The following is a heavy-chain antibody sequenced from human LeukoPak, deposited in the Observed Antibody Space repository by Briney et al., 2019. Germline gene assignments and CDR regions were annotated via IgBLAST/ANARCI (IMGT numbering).Heavy chain of an antibody. V-gene: IGHV7-4-1*02. J-gene: IGHJ4*02. CDR2: ISTGTGNP. Sequence: ASVKVSCKASGYAFTKYAMNWLRQAPGQRPEWMGWISTGTGNPTYAQGFTGRFVFSLDTSVSTAYLEITSLKAEDTAVYYCTRDFYNSGSSLLDYWGQGTLVTVSS. CDR3: TRDFYNSGSSLLDY. D-gene: IGHD3-10*01. CDR1: GYAFTKYA.